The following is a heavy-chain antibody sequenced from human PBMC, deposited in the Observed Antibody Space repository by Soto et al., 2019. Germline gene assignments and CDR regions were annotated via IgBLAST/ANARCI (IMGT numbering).Heavy chain of an antibody. D-gene: IGHD6-13*01. Sequence: PGGSLRLSCAASGFTFSSYGMHWVRQAPGKGLEWVAVISYDGSNKYYADSVKGRFTISRDNSKNTLYLQMNSLRAEDTAVYYCAKDPMKYSSSHNWFDPWGQGTLVTVSS. CDR2: ISYDGSNK. CDR3: AKDPMKYSSSHNWFDP. V-gene: IGHV3-30*18. CDR1: GFTFSSYG. J-gene: IGHJ5*02.